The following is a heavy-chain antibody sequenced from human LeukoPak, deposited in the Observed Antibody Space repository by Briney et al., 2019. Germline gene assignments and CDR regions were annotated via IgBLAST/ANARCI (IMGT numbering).Heavy chain of an antibody. D-gene: IGHD1-1*01. Sequence: ASVKVSCKASGYTFTSYGISWVRQAPGQGLEWVGGISAYNGNTNYAQKLQGRVTMTTDASTSTAYMELRSLRSDDTAAYYCARSGRGRPDAFDIWGQGTMDTVSS. J-gene: IGHJ3*02. CDR1: GYTFTSYG. CDR3: ARSGRGRPDAFDI. CDR2: ISAYNGNT. V-gene: IGHV1-18*01.